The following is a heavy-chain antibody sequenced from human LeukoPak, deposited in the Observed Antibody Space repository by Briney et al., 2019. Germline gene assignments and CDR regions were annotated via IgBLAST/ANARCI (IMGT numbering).Heavy chain of an antibody. CDR3: ARRERDGYNYFDY. D-gene: IGHD5-24*01. Sequence: PGGPLRLSCAVSGFTFSGYAMHWVRQAPGKGLEHVSTINTDGGSTYYAKSVKGRFTISRDNSKNTLYLQMGSLRAEDMAVYYCARRERDGYNYFDYWGQGTLVTVSS. J-gene: IGHJ4*02. CDR1: GFTFSGYA. V-gene: IGHV3-64*01. CDR2: INTDGGST.